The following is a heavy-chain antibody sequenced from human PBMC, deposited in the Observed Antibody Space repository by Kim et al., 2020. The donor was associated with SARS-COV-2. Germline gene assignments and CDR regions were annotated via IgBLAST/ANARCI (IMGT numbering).Heavy chain of an antibody. CDR3: ARVPLDDYGDYRWYFDL. CDR1: GGTFSSYA. V-gene: IGHV1-69*13. J-gene: IGHJ2*01. Sequence: SVKVSCKASGGTFSSYAISWVRQAPGQGLEWMGGIIPIFGTANYAQKFQGRVTITADESTSTAYMELSSLRSEDTAVYYCARVPLDDYGDYRWYFDLWGRGTLVTVSS. D-gene: IGHD4-17*01. CDR2: IIPIFGTA.